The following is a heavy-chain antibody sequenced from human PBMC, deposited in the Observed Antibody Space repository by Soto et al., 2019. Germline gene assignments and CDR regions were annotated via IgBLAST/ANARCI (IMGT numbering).Heavy chain of an antibody. CDR3: ARDNRSGGGVAFDI. V-gene: IGHV1-69*04. J-gene: IGHJ3*02. CDR1: GGTFSSYT. D-gene: IGHD2-15*01. CDR2: IIPILGIA. Sequence: SVKVSCKASGGTFSSYTISWVRQAPGQGLEWMGRIIPILGIANYAQKFQGRVTITADKSTSTAYMELGSLRSEDTAEYYCARDNRSGGGVAFDIWGQGTMVTVSS.